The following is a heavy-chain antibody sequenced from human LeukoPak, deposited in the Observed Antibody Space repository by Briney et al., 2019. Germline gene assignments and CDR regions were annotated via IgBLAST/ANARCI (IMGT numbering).Heavy chain of an antibody. J-gene: IGHJ3*02. CDR2: IYYSGST. Sequence: PSQTLSLTCTVSGGSISSGGYYWSWIRQHPGKGLEWIGYIYYSGSTYYNPSLKSRVTISVDTSKNQFSLKPSSVTAADTAVYYCARGTSGNTPIYRDAFDIWGQGTMVTVSS. D-gene: IGHD1-7*01. CDR1: GGSISSGGYY. CDR3: ARGTSGNTPIYRDAFDI. V-gene: IGHV4-31*03.